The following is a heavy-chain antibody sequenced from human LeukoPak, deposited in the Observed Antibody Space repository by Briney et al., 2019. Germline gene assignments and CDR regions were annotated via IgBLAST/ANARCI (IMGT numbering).Heavy chain of an antibody. V-gene: IGHV3-66*01. CDR2: LYTAGPT. D-gene: IGHD6-13*01. CDR3: AKGEGWQQPYYYYMDV. J-gene: IGHJ6*03. Sequence: GGSLRLSCAASGFSVSTFYMSWVRQAPGKGLEWVSVLYTAGPTYYADSVQGRFTISRDNSKDTLYLQMNSLTAEDTAVYYCAKGEGWQQPYYYYMDVWGKGTTVTISS. CDR1: GFSVSTFY.